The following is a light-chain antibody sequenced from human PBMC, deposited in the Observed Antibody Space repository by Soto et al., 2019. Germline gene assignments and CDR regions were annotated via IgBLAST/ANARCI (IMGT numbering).Light chain of an antibody. Sequence: SGLTQRRAVSGSPGQAVTISCTGTSSDVGGYNYVSWYQQHPGKAPKLMIYDVSKRPSGVPDRFSGSKSGNTASLTISGLQAEDEADYYCCSYAGSYTYVFGTGTKVTVL. CDR1: SSDVGGYNY. V-gene: IGLV2-11*01. J-gene: IGLJ1*01. CDR2: DVS. CDR3: CSYAGSYTYV.